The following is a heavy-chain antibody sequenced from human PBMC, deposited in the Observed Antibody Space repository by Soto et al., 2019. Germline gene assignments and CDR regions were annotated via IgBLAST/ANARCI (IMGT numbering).Heavy chain of an antibody. D-gene: IGHD3-10*01. CDR2: VSNTDDGT. V-gene: IGHV3-23*01. CDR1: GFSFNNYG. CDR3: AKRVSPYYFES. Sequence: GGSLRLSCAVSGFSFNNYGMTWVRQAPGKGLEWVSDVSNTDDGTYYADSVKGRFTISRDNSKNTLYLQMNSLRADDTAVYYCAKRVSPYYFESWGQGTLVTVSS. J-gene: IGHJ4*02.